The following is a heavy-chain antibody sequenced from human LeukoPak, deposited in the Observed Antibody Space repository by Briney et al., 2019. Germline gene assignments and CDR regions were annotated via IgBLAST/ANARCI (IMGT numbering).Heavy chain of an antibody. CDR2: ISGSGGST. V-gene: IGHV3-23*01. D-gene: IGHD6-19*01. J-gene: IGHJ5*02. Sequence: GGSLRLSCAASGFTFSSYAMSWVRQAPGKGLEWVSAISGSGGSTYYADSVKGRFTISRDNSKNTLYLQMNSLRAEDTAVYYCASADSSGWYFNWFDPWGQGTPVTVSS. CDR3: ASADSSGWYFNWFDP. CDR1: GFTFSSYA.